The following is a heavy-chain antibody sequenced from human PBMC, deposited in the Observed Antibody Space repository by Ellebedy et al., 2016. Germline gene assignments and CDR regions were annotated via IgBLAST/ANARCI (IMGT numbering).Heavy chain of an antibody. D-gene: IGHD3-10*01. CDR2: IYSDGTT. CDR3: ERTYFYGSGALY. V-gene: IGHV3-53*01. J-gene: IGHJ4*02. CDR1: GFSVSRNY. Sequence: GESLKISXAASGFSVSRNYMSWVRQAPGKGLEWVSVIYSDGTTYHADSVMGRFTISRDNSKNTLYLEMNNLRAEDTAVYYCERTYFYGSGALYWGQGTLVTVSS.